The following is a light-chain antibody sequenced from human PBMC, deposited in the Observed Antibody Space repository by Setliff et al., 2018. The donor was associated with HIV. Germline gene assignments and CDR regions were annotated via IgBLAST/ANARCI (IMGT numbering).Light chain of an antibody. CDR1: SSNIGAGYD. CDR2: ANT. CDR3: QSYDSSLSGYV. J-gene: IGLJ1*01. Sequence: QSVLTQPPSVSGAPGQRVIISCTGSSSNIGAGYDVHWYQQLPGTAPKLPIYANTNRPSGVPDRFSGSKSDTSASLAITGLQAEDETDYYCQSYDSSLSGYVFGTGTKVTVL. V-gene: IGLV1-40*01.